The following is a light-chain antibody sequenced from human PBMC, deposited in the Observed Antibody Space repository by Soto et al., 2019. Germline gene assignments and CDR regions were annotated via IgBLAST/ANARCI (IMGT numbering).Light chain of an antibody. J-gene: IGKJ5*01. CDR2: GAS. CDR3: QQYNYWPPIT. CDR1: RSVSSN. V-gene: IGKV3-15*01. Sequence: EIVMAQSPATLSVSPGERSTLSCRSSRSVSSNLAWYQQKRGQAPRLLIYGASSRATGIPARFSGSGSGTEFTLTIGSLQSEDFAVYYCQQYNYWPPITFGQGTRLEIK.